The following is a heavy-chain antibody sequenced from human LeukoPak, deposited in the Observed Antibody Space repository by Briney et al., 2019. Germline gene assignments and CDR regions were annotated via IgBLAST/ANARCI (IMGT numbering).Heavy chain of an antibody. J-gene: IGHJ4*02. Sequence: SETLSLTCTVSVGSINSGSYYWGWIRQPPGKGLEWIGSIYYSGSTYYNPSLKSRVTISVDTSKNQFSLKLSSATAADTAVYYCARPYYYDSSGYYYFDYWGQGTLVTVSS. CDR2: IYYSGST. V-gene: IGHV4-39*01. CDR1: VGSINSGSYY. CDR3: ARPYYYDSSGYYYFDY. D-gene: IGHD3-22*01.